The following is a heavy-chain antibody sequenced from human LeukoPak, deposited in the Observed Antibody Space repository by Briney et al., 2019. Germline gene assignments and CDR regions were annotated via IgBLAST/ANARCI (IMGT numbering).Heavy chain of an antibody. CDR2: FGTRSTSI. CDR3: AREVSEGFDF. D-gene: IGHD3-22*01. V-gene: IGHV3-21*01. J-gene: IGHJ4*02. CDR1: GFTFSGYS. Sequence: GGSLRLSCTASGFTFSGYSMNWIRQAPGKGLEWVSSFGTRSTSIYHAGSVKGRFAISRDNAKNSLYLQMNSLRAEDTALYYCAREVSEGFDFWSQGTLVTVSS.